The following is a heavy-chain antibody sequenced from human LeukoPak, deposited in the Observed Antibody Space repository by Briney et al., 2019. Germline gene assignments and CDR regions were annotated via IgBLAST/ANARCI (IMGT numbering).Heavy chain of an antibody. CDR2: ISGSGGST. CDR1: GFTFDDYS. D-gene: IGHD3-22*01. J-gene: IGHJ1*01. V-gene: IGHV3-23*01. Sequence: PGGSLRLSCAASGFTFDDYSMHWVRQAPGKGLEWVSAISGSGGSTYYADSVKGRFTISRDNSKNTLYLQMNSLRAEDTAVYYCAKGYYYDSSGYYYVRYFQHWGQGTLVTVSS. CDR3: AKGYYYDSSGYYYVRYFQH.